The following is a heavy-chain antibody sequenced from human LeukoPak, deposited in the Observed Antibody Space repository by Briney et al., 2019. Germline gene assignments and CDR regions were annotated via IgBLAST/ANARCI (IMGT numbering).Heavy chain of an antibody. CDR3: ARVVQDIVVVVAAWSPLDYYYMDV. CDR1: GFTFSDYY. CDR2: ISSSGSTI. V-gene: IGHV3-11*04. Sequence: GGSLRLSCAASGFTFSDYYMSWIRQAPGKGLEWVSYISSSGSTIYYADSVKGRFTISRDNAKNSLYLQMNSLRAEDTAVYYCARVVQDIVVVVAAWSPLDYYYMDVWGKGTTVTVSS. D-gene: IGHD2-15*01. J-gene: IGHJ6*03.